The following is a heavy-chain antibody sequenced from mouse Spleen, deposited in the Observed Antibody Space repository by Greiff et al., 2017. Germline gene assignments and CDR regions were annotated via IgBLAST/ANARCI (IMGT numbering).Heavy chain of an antibody. Sequence: VQGVESGPGLVAPSQSLSITCTVSGFSLTSYGVHWVRQPPGKGLEWLGVIWAGGSTNYNSALMSRLSISKDNSKSQVFLKMNSLQTDDTAMYYCARAPFYGSSSHYFDYWGQGTTLTVSS. CDR1: GFSLTSYG. D-gene: IGHD1-1*01. V-gene: IGHV2-9*02. J-gene: IGHJ2*01. CDR2: IWAGGST. CDR3: ARAPFYGSSSHYFDY.